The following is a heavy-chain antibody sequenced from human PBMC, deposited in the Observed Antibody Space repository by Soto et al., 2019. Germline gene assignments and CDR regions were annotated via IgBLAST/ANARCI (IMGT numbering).Heavy chain of an antibody. CDR1: GGSISSGGYY. CDR2: IYYSGRT. V-gene: IGHV4-31*03. J-gene: IGHJ4*02. CDR3: AREPRYSSSYGFDY. D-gene: IGHD6-6*01. Sequence: QVQLQESGPGLVKPSQTLSLTCTVSGGSISSGGYYWSWIRQHPGKGLEWIGYIYYSGRTYYNPALKSRVTISVDTSKNQFSLKLSSVTAADTAVYYCAREPRYSSSYGFDYWGQGTLVTVSS.